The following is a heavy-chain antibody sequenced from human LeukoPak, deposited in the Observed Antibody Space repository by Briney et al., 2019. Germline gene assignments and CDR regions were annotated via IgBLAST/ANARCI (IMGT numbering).Heavy chain of an antibody. CDR2: ISYDGSNK. J-gene: IGHJ3*02. CDR1: GFTFSSYG. Sequence: GGSLRRSCAASGFTFSSYGRHWVRQAPGKGLEWMAVISYDGSNKYYADSVKGRFTISRDNSKNTLYLQMNSLRAEDTAVYYCAKADGQDSSGYYEDAFDIWGQGTMVTVSS. D-gene: IGHD3-22*01. CDR3: AKADGQDSSGYYEDAFDI. V-gene: IGHV3-30*18.